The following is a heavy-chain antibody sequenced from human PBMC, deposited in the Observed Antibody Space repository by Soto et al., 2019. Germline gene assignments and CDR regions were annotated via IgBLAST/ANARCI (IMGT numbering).Heavy chain of an antibody. CDR2: IYYSGST. CDR3: ARQVPAAIRLGWFDP. D-gene: IGHD2-2*02. J-gene: IGHJ5*02. CDR1: GGSISRSTYY. Sequence: PSETLSLTCTVSGGSISRSTYYWGWIRQPPGKGLEWIGSIYYSGSTYYRPSLKSRVTISVDTSKNQFSLKLSSVTDADTAVYYCARQVPAAIRLGWFDPWGQGTLVTVSS. V-gene: IGHV4-39*01.